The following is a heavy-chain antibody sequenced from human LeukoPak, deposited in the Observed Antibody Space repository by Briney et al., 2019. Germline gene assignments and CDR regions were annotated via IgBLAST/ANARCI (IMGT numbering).Heavy chain of an antibody. J-gene: IGHJ4*02. V-gene: IGHV4-39*01. CDR2: ISYSGSP. D-gene: IGHD5/OR15-5a*01. CDR3: ARHFLLLPVSTPLRY. CDR1: GDSISSTTYY. Sequence: SETLSLTCAVSGDSISSTTYYWAWIRQPPGKGLEWIGSISYSGSPYYNPSLKSRVTMSVDTSKNQFSVNLTSVTAADTATYYCARHFLLLPVSTPLRYWGQGTLVTVSS.